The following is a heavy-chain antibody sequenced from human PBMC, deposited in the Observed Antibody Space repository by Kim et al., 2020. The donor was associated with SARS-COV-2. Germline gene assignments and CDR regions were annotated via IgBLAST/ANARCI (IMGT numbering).Heavy chain of an antibody. V-gene: IGHV1-46*01. CDR2: INPSGGST. CDR3: ARAMYYYGSGSNSIRVYYYYYYGMDV. CDR1: GYTFTSYY. D-gene: IGHD3-10*01. Sequence: ASVKVSCKASGYTFTSYYMHWVRQAPGQGLEWMGIINPSGGSTSYAQKFQGRVTMTRDTSTSTVYMELSSLRSEDTAVYYCARAMYYYGSGSNSIRVYYYYYYGMDVWGQGTTVTVSS. J-gene: IGHJ6*02.